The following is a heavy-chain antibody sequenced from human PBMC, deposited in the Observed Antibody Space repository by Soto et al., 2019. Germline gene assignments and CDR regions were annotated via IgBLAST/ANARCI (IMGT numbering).Heavy chain of an antibody. J-gene: IGHJ4*02. Sequence: QVQLQQWGAGLLKPSETLSLTCAVYGGSFSGYYWSWIRQPPGKGLEWIGEINHSGNTNHNPSLKSRVAISVDASKKQFSLKPSSVAAAVTAVYYCVRGIDSGGYFDYWGQGTLVSVSS. V-gene: IGHV4-34*01. CDR3: VRGIDSGGYFDY. CDR1: GGSFSGYY. CDR2: INHSGNT. D-gene: IGHD6-19*01.